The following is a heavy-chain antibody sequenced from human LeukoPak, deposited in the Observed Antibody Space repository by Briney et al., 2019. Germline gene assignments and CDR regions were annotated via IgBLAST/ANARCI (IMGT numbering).Heavy chain of an antibody. CDR3: ARARGSSSPFDY. CDR1: GFTFSDYG. CDR2: IRSDGSIK. V-gene: IGHV3-30*02. D-gene: IGHD6-6*01. Sequence: GGSLRLSCSASGFTFSDYGMHWVRQAPGKGLEWVAFIRSDGSIKYYADSVKGRLTISRDNSKNTMYLQMNSLRAEDTAVYYCARARGSSSPFDYWGQGTLVTVSS. J-gene: IGHJ4*02.